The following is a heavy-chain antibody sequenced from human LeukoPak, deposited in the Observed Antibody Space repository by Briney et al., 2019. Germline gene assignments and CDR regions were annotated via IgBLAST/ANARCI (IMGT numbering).Heavy chain of an antibody. D-gene: IGHD3-10*01. CDR3: ARSKRGFPYYFDY. CDR2: ISSSSGYT. V-gene: IGHV3-11*03. Sequence: GGSLRLSCAASGFTFSSKAMHWIRQAPGKGLEWVSYISSSSGYTNYADSVKGRFTISRDNAKNSLYLQMNSLRVEDTAVYYCARSKRGFPYYFDYWGQGTLVTVSS. CDR1: GFTFSSKA. J-gene: IGHJ4*02.